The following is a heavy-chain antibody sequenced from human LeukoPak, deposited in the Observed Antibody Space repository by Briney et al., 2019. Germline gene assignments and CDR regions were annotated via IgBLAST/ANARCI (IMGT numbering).Heavy chain of an antibody. J-gene: IGHJ4*02. CDR1: GGSISSYY. CDR2: IYYSGST. CDR3: AXXXXXXXXXXXFPDYFDY. Sequence: PSETLSLTCTVSGGSISSYYWSWIRQPPGKGLEWIGYIYYSGSTNYNPSLKSRVTISVDTSKNQFSLKLSSVTAADTAVYYCAXXXXXXXXXXXFPDYFDYWGQGTLVTVSS. V-gene: IGHV4-59*08.